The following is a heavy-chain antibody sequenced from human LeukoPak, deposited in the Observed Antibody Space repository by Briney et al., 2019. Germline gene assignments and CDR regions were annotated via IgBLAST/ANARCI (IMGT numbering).Heavy chain of an antibody. CDR1: GGSFSGYY. J-gene: IGHJ4*02. Sequence: SETLSLTCAVYGGSFSGYYWSWIRQPPGKGLEWIGEINHSGSTNYNPSLKCRVTISVDTSKNQFSLKLSSVTAADTAVYYCARGLPMIVVRWGAIDYWGQGTLVTVSS. V-gene: IGHV4-34*01. D-gene: IGHD3-22*01. CDR3: ARGLPMIVVRWGAIDY. CDR2: INHSGST.